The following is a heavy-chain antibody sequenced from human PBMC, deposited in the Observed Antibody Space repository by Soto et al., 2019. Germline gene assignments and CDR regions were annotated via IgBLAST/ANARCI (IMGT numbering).Heavy chain of an antibody. J-gene: IGHJ6*02. V-gene: IGHV1-69*13. CDR3: ARASVIGGLRGGVLHYQDYYYGMDV. CDR2: ITPIFGTA. CDR1: GGTFSSYA. Sequence: SVKVSCKASGGTFSSYAISWVRQAPGQGLEWMGGITPIFGTANYAQKFRGRVTITADESTSTAYMELSSLRSEDTAVYYCARASVIGGLRGGVLHYQDYYYGMDVWGQGTTVTVSS. D-gene: IGHD2-15*01.